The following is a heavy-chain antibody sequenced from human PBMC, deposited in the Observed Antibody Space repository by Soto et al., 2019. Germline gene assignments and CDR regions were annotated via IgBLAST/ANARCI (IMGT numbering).Heavy chain of an antibody. CDR3: PASIVGATRDAFDI. CDR2: NKSKTDGGTQ. D-gene: IGHD1-26*01. J-gene: IGHJ3*02. V-gene: IGHV3-15*01. CDR1: GFTFSNAW. Sequence: GGSLRLSCAASGFTFSNAWMSWVRQAPGKGLEWVGRNKSKTDGGTQEYAAPVKGRFTISRDASKNTLYLQMKSLKTDATAVYSCPASIVGATRDAFDIWGQGTMVTVSS.